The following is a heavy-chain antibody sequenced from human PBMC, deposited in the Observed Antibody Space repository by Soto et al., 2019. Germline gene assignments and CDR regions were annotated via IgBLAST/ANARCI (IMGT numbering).Heavy chain of an antibody. CDR1: GGTFSSYA. V-gene: IGHV1-69*13. CDR3: ARVFPRATTDFWRRNYYVSRGCFDI. J-gene: IGHJ3*02. CDR2: IIPIFGTA. D-gene: IGHD1-26*01. Sequence: SVKVSCKASGGTFSSYAISWVRQAPGQGLEWMGGIIPIFGTANYAQKFQGRVTITADESTSTAYMELSSLRSEDTAVYYCARVFPRATTDFWRRNYYVSRGCFDIWGQGTMVTVSS.